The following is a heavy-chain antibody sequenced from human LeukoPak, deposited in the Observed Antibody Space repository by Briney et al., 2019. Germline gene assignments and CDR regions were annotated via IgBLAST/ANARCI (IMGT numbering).Heavy chain of an antibody. Sequence: ASVKVSCKASGYTFTGYYMHWVRQAPGQGLEWMGWINPNSGGTNYAQKFQGRVTMTRDTSISTAYMELSRLRSDDTAVYYCARTYYYGSGSYYMGYWGQGTLVTVSS. V-gene: IGHV1-2*02. CDR3: ARTYYYGSGSYYMGY. D-gene: IGHD3-10*01. J-gene: IGHJ4*02. CDR2: INPNSGGT. CDR1: GYTFTGYY.